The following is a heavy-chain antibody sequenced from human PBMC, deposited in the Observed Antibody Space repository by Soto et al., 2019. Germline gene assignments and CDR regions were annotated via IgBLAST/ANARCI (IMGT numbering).Heavy chain of an antibody. Sequence: TRSGSYCGCWILQQPRKGLEWIGYVHHSGSTDYNPSLKSRATISADRSERQFSLRLSSVTDADTDVYYGVRVDDDFWSAGDAWGQGILVIV. V-gene: IGHV4-30-2*01. D-gene: IGHD3-3*01. J-gene: IGHJ1*01. CDR2: VHHSGST. CDR1: TRSGSYC. CDR3: VRVDDDFWSAGDA.